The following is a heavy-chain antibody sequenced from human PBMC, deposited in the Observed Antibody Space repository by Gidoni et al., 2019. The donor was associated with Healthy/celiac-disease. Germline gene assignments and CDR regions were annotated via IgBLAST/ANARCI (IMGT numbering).Heavy chain of an antibody. CDR2: INHSGST. CDR1: GGSFSGYY. V-gene: IGHV4-34*01. J-gene: IGHJ5*02. D-gene: IGHD3-22*01. Sequence: QVQLQQWGAGLLKPSETLSLTCAVYGGSFSGYYWSWIRQPPGKGLEWIGEINHSGSTNYNPSLKSRVTISVDTSKNQFSLKLSSVTAADTAVYYCARGILVVTNWFDPWGQGTLVTVSS. CDR3: ARGILVVTNWFDP.